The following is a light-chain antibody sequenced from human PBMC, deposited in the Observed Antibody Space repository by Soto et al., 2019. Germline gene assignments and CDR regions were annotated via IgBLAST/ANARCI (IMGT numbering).Light chain of an antibody. CDR1: SSDVGNYNL. J-gene: IGLJ2*01. V-gene: IGLV2-23*02. CDR2: ATS. CDR3: CSYAGSKTFT. Sequence: QSVLTQPASVSGSPGQSITISCTGTSSDVGNYNLVSWYQQHPGKAPKLIIYATSKRPSGVSNRYSGSKSGNTASLSISGLQAEDEANYYCCSYAGSKTFTFGGGTKVTVI.